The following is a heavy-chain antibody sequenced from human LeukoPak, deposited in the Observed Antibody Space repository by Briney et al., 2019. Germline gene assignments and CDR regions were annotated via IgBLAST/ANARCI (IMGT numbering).Heavy chain of an antibody. V-gene: IGHV3-74*01. Sequence: PGGSLGLSCAASGFTFSDYWMHWVRQAPGKGLVWVSRISSDGSRVTYADSVKGRFTISRDNAKNSLYLQMNSLRAEDTAVYYCARGDDILTGYFGPYDAFDIWGQGTMVTVSS. CDR3: ARGDDILTGYFGPYDAFDI. CDR2: ISSDGSRV. CDR1: GFTFSDYW. D-gene: IGHD3-9*01. J-gene: IGHJ3*02.